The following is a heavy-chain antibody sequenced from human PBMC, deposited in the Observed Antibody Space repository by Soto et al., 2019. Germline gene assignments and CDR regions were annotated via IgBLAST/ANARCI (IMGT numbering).Heavy chain of an antibody. Sequence: SETLSLTCTVSGGSISGYYWSWIRQPPGKGLEWIGYMYNTGSTVYNPSFKSRVTISVDTSKNQFSLKLNSVTAADTAVYYCARVWGYAFDYWGQGTLVTVS. CDR2: MYNTGST. D-gene: IGHD3-16*01. J-gene: IGHJ4*02. CDR3: ARVWGYAFDY. V-gene: IGHV4-59*01. CDR1: GGSISGYY.